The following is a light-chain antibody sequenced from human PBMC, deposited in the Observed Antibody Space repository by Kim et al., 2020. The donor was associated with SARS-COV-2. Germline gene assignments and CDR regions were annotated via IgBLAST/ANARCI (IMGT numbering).Light chain of an antibody. CDR1: QSLVHSDWKTY. V-gene: IGKV2-24*01. CDR3: VETTHSPLT. Sequence: PGSHSLRSNQSLVHSDWKTYLSWVHQRAGQPPKILIYKISNRFSGVPDRFSGSGAGTDFTLKISRVEAEDVGVYYCVETTHSPLTFGQGTKVDIK. J-gene: IGKJ1*01. CDR2: KIS.